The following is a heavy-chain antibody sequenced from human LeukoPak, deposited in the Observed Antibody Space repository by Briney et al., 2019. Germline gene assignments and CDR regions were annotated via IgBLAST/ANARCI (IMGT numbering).Heavy chain of an antibody. D-gene: IGHD3-22*01. V-gene: IGHV1-2*02. J-gene: IGHJ5*02. CDR2: INPNSGGT. CDR1: GYTFTSYG. CDR3: ARAKLRAIVAVKTNWFDP. Sequence: ASVKVSCKASGYTFTSYGISWVRQAPGQGLEWMGWINPNSGGTKYAQRFQGRVTMTRDTSISTAYMELSRLTFDDTSLYYCARAKLRAIVAVKTNWFDPWGQGTQVTVSS.